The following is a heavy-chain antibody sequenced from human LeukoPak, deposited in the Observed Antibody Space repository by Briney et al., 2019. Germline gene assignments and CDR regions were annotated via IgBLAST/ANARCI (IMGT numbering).Heavy chain of an antibody. Sequence: GGSLRLSCAASGFTFDGYAMHWVRQAPGKGLEWVSGISWNSGSIGYADSVKGRFTISRDNAKNSLYLQMNSLRAEDTALYYCAKVRGVPRDGYYYGMDVWGQGTTVTVSS. CDR3: AKVRGVPRDGYYYGMDV. J-gene: IGHJ6*02. D-gene: IGHD3-10*01. CDR2: ISWNSGSI. V-gene: IGHV3-9*01. CDR1: GFTFDGYA.